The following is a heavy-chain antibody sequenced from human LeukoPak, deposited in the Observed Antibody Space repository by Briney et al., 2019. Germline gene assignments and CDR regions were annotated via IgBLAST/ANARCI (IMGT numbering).Heavy chain of an antibody. CDR3: ASGGRWPGFFDY. Sequence: PGGSLRLSCAASGFTFSSYSMTWVRQAPGKGLEWVANIKEDGSEKYYVDSVTGRFTISRDNAKNLLYLQMNSLRAEDTAVYYCASGGRWPGFFDYWGQGTLVTVSS. CDR2: IKEDGSEK. J-gene: IGHJ4*02. V-gene: IGHV3-7*01. CDR1: GFTFSSYS. D-gene: IGHD1-26*01.